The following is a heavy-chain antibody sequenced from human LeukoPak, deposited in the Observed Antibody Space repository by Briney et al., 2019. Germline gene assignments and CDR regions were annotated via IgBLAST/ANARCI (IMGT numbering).Heavy chain of an antibody. D-gene: IGHD3-16*01. CDR2: INAGNGNT. J-gene: IGHJ4*02. V-gene: IGHV1-3*01. CDR1: GYTFTSYA. Sequence: ASVKVSSKASGYTFTSYAMCWVRRAPGQRLGWRGWINAGNGNTKYSQKFQGRVTITRDTSASTAYMELSSLRSEDTAVYYCAGVGAIWLDYWGQGTLVTVSS. CDR3: AGVGAIWLDY.